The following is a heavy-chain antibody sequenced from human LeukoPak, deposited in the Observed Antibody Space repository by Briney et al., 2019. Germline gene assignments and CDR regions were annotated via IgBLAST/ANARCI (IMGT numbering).Heavy chain of an antibody. CDR2: IYYSGST. V-gene: IGHV4-59*01. D-gene: IGHD3/OR15-3a*01. CDR1: GGSISSYY. J-gene: IGHJ3*02. CDR3: SRKFPPEFVGWTHAFDM. Sequence: SESLSLTCTVPGGSISSYYWSWMRQPPGKGREWRGYIYYSGSTNYNPSLKSRVTISLHTSKNQFSLKLSSVTAAGEAMYYLSRKFPPEFVGWTHAFDMSGQGTMVTVSS.